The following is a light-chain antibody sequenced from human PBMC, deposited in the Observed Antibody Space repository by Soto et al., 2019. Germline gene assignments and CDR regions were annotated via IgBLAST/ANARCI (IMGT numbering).Light chain of an antibody. CDR2: TAS. J-gene: IGKJ5*01. CDR1: QGISSW. V-gene: IGKV1-12*01. Sequence: DNQMTQSPSSVSASVGDRVTITCRASQGISSWLAWYQQKPGKAPNLLMYTASNLQSGVPSRFSGSGSGTDFTLTISSLQPEDFATYYCQQSYSTPISFGQGTRLEIK. CDR3: QQSYSTPIS.